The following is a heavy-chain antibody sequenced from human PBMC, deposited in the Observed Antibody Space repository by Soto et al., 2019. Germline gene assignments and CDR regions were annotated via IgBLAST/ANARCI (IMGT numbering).Heavy chain of an antibody. D-gene: IGHD2-15*01. CDR1: SGFISSSNW. CDR2: IYHSGTT. Sequence: QVQLQESGPGLVKPSGTLSLTCTISSGFISSSNWWSWVRQPPGRGLEWIGEIYHSGTTYYNPSLKSRVTMSVDKSKNQFSLKLTSVTAADTAVYYCARDPLGYCSSTTCQGLDYWGRGTLVTVSS. J-gene: IGHJ4*02. CDR3: ARDPLGYCSSTTCQGLDY. V-gene: IGHV4-4*02.